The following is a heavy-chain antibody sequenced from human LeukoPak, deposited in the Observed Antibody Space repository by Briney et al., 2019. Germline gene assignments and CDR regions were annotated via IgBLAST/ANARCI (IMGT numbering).Heavy chain of an antibody. Sequence: GGSLRLSCAASGFTFSNYGMNWVRQAPGKGLEWVSSITSGSSYIYYADSVKGRFTISRDNAKNSLFLQMNSLRAEDAAIYYCAREEVRAFDIWGQGTMVTVSS. CDR2: ITSGSSYI. CDR1: GFTFSNYG. V-gene: IGHV3-21*01. D-gene: IGHD3-10*01. J-gene: IGHJ3*02. CDR3: AREEVRAFDI.